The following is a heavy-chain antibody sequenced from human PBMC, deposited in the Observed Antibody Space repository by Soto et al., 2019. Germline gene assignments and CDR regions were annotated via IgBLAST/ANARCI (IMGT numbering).Heavy chain of an antibody. D-gene: IGHD1-1*01. J-gene: IGHJ6*02. Sequence: SETLSLTCSVSGTSVSTYYWSWVRQPPGKGLEWIGYIYYSGTATYNPSLRSRVTISVDTSKNQFSLRLSSVTASDTAVYYCARGDGIQLGSLAGRYYYHKMDVWGQGTTVTVSS. CDR2: IYYSGTA. V-gene: IGHV4-59*02. CDR1: GTSVSTYY. CDR3: ARGDGIQLGSLAGRYYYHKMDV.